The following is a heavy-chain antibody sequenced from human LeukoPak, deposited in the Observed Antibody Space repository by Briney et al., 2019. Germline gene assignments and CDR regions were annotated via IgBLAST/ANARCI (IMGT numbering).Heavy chain of an antibody. D-gene: IGHD1/OR15-1a*01. V-gene: IGHV3-23*01. J-gene: IGHJ4*02. Sequence: GGSLRLSCAASGFTYNNYAMTWVRQTPGKGLEWVSSIDGSGRRTYYAESVKGRFAISRDNSKNTLSLQMSSLRGEDTAVYYCAKDRGNWNNVFDFWGQGTLVTVSS. CDR2: IDGSGRRT. CDR1: GFTYNNYA. CDR3: AKDRGNWNNVFDF.